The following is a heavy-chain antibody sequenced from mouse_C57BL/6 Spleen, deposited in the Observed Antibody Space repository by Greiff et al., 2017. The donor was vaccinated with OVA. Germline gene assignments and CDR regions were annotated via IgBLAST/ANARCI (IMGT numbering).Heavy chain of an antibody. CDR2: ISYDGSN. CDR1: GYSITSGYY. D-gene: IGHD2-3*01. CDR3: ARWDGYYVGDY. J-gene: IGHJ2*01. V-gene: IGHV3-6*01. Sequence: EVKLMESGPGLVKPSQSLSLTCSVTGYSITSGYYWNWIRQFPGNKLEWMGYISYDGSNNYNPSLKNRISITRDTSKNQFFLKLNSVTTEDTATYYCARWDGYYVGDYWGQGTTLTVSS.